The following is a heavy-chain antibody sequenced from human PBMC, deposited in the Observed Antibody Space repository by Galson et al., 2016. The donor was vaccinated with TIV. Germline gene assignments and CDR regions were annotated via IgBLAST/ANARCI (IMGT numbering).Heavy chain of an antibody. J-gene: IGHJ4*02. CDR1: GYPFTAYY. Sequence: SVKVSCKASGYPFTAYYIHWVRQAPGQGPEWMGWINPNGDDTNYAQRFQGRVSMTRDTSISTAYMELSRLRSDDTAVFFCARVDYSGSGTAFDSWGQGILVTVSS. CDR2: INPNGDDT. D-gene: IGHD3-10*01. CDR3: ARVDYSGSGTAFDS. V-gene: IGHV1-2*02.